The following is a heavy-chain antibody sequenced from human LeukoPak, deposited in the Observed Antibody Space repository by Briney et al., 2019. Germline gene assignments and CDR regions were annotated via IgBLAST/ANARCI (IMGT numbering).Heavy chain of an antibody. D-gene: IGHD3-10*02. J-gene: IGHJ5*02. CDR2: ISAYSGVT. CDR1: VYTFIRYG. Sequence: GASVKVSCKASVYTFIRYGFSWVRQAPGQGLEWMGWISAYSGVTNYAHNLQGRITVTTDTSTTTAHMELRSLTSDDTAVYYCARDGVPDAVSCPGRFDPWGQGTLVTVSS. CDR3: ARDGVPDAVSCPGRFDP. V-gene: IGHV1-18*01.